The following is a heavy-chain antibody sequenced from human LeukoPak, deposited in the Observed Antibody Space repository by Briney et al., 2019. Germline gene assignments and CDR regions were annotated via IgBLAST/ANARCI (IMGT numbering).Heavy chain of an antibody. J-gene: IGHJ5*02. CDR2: IYTSGGT. CDR1: GGSISSYY. D-gene: IGHD6-6*01. CDR3: ARDGLSPYSSSYNWFDP. Sequence: SETLSLTCTVSGGSISSYYWSWIRQPAGKGLEWIGRIYTSGGTNYNPSLKSRVTMSVDTSKNQFSLKLSSVTAADTAVYYCARDGLSPYSSSYNWFDPWGQGTLVTVSS. V-gene: IGHV4-4*07.